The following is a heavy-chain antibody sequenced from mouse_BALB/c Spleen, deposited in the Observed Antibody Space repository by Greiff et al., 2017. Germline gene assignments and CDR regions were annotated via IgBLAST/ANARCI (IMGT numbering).Heavy chain of an antibody. Sequence: VQLQQSGAELVRPGVSVKISCKGSGYTFTDYAMHWVKQSHAKSLEWIGVISTYYGDASYNQKFKGKATMTVDKSSSTAYMELARLTSEDSAIYYCARVGPATHFDYWGQGTTLTVSS. D-gene: IGHD1-2*01. CDR3: ARVGPATHFDY. J-gene: IGHJ2*01. CDR2: ISTYYGDA. V-gene: IGHV1S137*01. CDR1: GYTFTDYA.